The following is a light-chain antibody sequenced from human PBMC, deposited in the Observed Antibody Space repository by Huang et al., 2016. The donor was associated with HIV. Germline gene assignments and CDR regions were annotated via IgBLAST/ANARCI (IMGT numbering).Light chain of an antibody. J-gene: IGKJ1*01. V-gene: IGKV3-20*01. CDR3: QEYGISLWT. Sequence: EVVLTQSPGTLSLSPGERATLPCRASESVTGAYLAWYQQKPGQAPRLRIYGASTRATGIPDRFSGSGSGTDFTLTISRLEPEDSAVYYCQEYGISLWTFGQGTKVEIK. CDR2: GAS. CDR1: ESVTGAY.